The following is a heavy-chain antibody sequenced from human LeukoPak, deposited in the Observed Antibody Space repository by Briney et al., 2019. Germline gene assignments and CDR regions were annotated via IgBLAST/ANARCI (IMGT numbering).Heavy chain of an antibody. Sequence: GGSLRLSWEASGFTFSDYYMNWIRQAPGKGLEWLSYISSSGSIIYYADSVKGRFTISRDNAKSSLYLQINRVRAEDTAVYYCARDGSIAVAGTREWFDPRGQGTLVTVSS. CDR3: ARDGSIAVAGTREWFDP. CDR2: ISSSGSII. D-gene: IGHD6-19*01. CDR1: GFTFSDYY. V-gene: IGHV3-11*01. J-gene: IGHJ5*02.